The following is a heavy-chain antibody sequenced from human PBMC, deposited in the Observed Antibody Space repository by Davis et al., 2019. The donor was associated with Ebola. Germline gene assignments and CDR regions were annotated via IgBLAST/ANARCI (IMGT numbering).Heavy chain of an antibody. V-gene: IGHV3-33*01. CDR1: GFTFGSYG. J-gene: IGHJ4*02. Sequence: GESLKISCAASGFTFGSYGMHWVRQVPGKGPEWVAVIWHDGSNRYYANSVKGRFTISRDNSKNTLYLQMNSLRAEDTAVYYCASHLGYSSSHIDYWGQGTVVTVSS. CDR3: ASHLGYSSSHIDY. CDR2: IWHDGSNR. D-gene: IGHD6-6*01.